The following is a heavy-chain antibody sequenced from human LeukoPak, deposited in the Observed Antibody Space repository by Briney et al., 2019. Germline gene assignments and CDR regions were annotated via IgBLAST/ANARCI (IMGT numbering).Heavy chain of an antibody. D-gene: IGHD3-10*01. J-gene: IGHJ6*03. Sequence: GGSLRLSCAASGFTFSSYSMNWVRQAPGKGLEWVAVISYDGSNKYYADSVKGRFTISRDNSKNTLYLQMNSLRAEDTAVYYCARDYGRLGYYYYMDVWGKGTTVTVSS. V-gene: IGHV3-30*03. CDR1: GFTFSSYS. CDR2: ISYDGSNK. CDR3: ARDYGRLGYYYYMDV.